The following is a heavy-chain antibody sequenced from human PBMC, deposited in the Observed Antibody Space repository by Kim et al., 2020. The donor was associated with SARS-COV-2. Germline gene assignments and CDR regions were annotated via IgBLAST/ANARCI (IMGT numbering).Heavy chain of an antibody. V-gene: IGHV4-31*11. J-gene: IGHJ5*01. CDR3: ARESEAYNDGSGYFDY. Sequence: SETLSLTCAVSGASLSTGDYYWSWLRHRPGKGLEWIGYIYYSGSTFYNPSLKSRVIISLDASTNRFSLRMTSVTAADTAVYYCARESEAYNDGSGYFDY. CDR1: GASLSTGDYY. CDR2: IYYSGST. D-gene: IGHD3-22*01.